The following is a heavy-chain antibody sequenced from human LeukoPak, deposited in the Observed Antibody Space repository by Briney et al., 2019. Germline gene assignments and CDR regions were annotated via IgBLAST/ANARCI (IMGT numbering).Heavy chain of an antibody. CDR3: ARGPYSSSWYVRYYYYGMDV. CDR2: INHSGST. Sequence: SEALSLTCAVYGGSFSGYYWSWIRQPPGKGLEGIGEINHSGSTNYNPSLKSRVTISVDTSKNQFSLKLSSVTAADTAVYYCARGPYSSSWYVRYYYYGMDVWGQGTTVTVSS. D-gene: IGHD6-13*01. CDR1: GGSFSGYY. V-gene: IGHV4-34*01. J-gene: IGHJ6*02.